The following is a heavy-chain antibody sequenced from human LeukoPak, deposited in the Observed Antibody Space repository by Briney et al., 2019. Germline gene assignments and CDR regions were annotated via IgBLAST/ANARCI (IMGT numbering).Heavy chain of an antibody. D-gene: IGHD5-18*01. CDR3: ARAYSFGYSYGYDAFDI. CDR2: INTNTGNP. CDR1: GYTFTSYA. V-gene: IGHV7-4-1*02. J-gene: IGHJ3*02. Sequence: ASVKVPCKASGYTFTSYAMNWVRQAPGQGLEWMGWINTNTGNPTYAQGFTGRFVFSLDTSVSTAYLQISSLKAEDTAVYYCARAYSFGYSYGYDAFDIWGQGTMVTVSS.